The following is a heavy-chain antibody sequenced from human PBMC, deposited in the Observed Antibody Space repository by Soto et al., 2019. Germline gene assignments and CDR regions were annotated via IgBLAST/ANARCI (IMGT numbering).Heavy chain of an antibody. D-gene: IGHD2-2*01. J-gene: IGHJ6*02. CDR2: IWYDGSNK. Sequence: QVQLVESGGGVVQPGRSLRLSCAASGFTFSSYGMHWVRQAPGKGLEWVAVIWYDGSNKYYVDSGKGRFTISRDNSKNTLYLQMNSLRAEDTAVYYCARDPDCSSTSCYYYYYGMDVWGQGTTVTVSS. CDR3: ARDPDCSSTSCYYYYYGMDV. V-gene: IGHV3-33*01. CDR1: GFTFSSYG.